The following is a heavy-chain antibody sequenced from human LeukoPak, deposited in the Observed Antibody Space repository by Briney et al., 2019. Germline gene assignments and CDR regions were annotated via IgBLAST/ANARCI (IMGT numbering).Heavy chain of an antibody. J-gene: IGHJ5*02. CDR2: ISYDGSNT. CDR1: GFTFSSYA. CDR3: ANLSLKWELLHGLFDP. V-gene: IGHV3-30*04. Sequence: GGSLRLSCAASGFTFSSYAMHWVRQAPGKGLEWVAVISYDGSNTYYADSVKGRFTISRDNSKNTLYLQMKSLRAEETAVYYFANLSLKWELLHGLFDPWGQGTLVTVSS. D-gene: IGHD1-26*01.